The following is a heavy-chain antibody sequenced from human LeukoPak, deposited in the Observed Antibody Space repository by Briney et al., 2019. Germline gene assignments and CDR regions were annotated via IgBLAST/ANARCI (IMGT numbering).Heavy chain of an antibody. CDR1: GYTFPSYG. D-gene: IGHD2-15*01. V-gene: IGHV1-2*02. Sequence: ASVKVSCKASGYTFPSYGISWVRQAPGQGLEWMGWINPNSGGTNYAQKFQGRVTMTRDTSISTAYMELSRLRSDDTAVYYCARAGSGSAWDYWGQGTLVTVSS. CDR3: ARAGSGSAWDY. J-gene: IGHJ4*02. CDR2: INPNSGGT.